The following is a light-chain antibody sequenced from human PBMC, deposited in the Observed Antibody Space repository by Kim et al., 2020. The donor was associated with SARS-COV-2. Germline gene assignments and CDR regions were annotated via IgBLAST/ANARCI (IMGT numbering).Light chain of an antibody. J-gene: IGLJ1*01. Sequence: WFTISCTGTRMDVGSYNYVSCYQQPPGKTPKLMIYAVSNRPSGVSNRFSGSKSGNTASLTISGLQAEDEADYYCSSYTRSSTNYVFGTGTKVTVL. CDR1: RMDVGSYNY. CDR2: AVS. CDR3: SSYTRSSTNYV. V-gene: IGLV2-14*03.